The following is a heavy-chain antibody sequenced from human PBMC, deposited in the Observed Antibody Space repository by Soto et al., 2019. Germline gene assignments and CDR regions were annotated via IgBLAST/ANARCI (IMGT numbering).Heavy chain of an antibody. J-gene: IGHJ4*02. V-gene: IGHV4-4*02. D-gene: IGHD2-2*01. CDR1: GGSISSSNW. CDR3: ARARFCTSTSCYHYFDF. CDR2: IYNNGRT. Sequence: SETLSLTCAVSGGSISSSNWWSWVRQPPGRGLEWIGYIYNNGRTDYNPSLKSRVTISVDTSKNHFSLKLSSVTPADTAVYYCARARFCTSTSCYHYFDFWGQGTLVTVSS.